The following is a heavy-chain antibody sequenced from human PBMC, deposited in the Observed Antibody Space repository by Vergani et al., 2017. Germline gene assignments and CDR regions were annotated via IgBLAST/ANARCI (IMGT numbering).Heavy chain of an antibody. Sequence: EVELVQSGPEMRKPGDSLKIFCKGSEYSFGNYWTGWVRQMPGKGLEWMGIIYPADSDTRYSPSFQGQVTISADKSISTAFLQWDSLKASDTALYYCARHTTYTDSWGQGTLVTVSS. CDR3: ARHTTYTDS. V-gene: IGHV5-51*01. CDR2: IYPADSDT. J-gene: IGHJ4*02. CDR1: EYSFGNYW. D-gene: IGHD1-1*01.